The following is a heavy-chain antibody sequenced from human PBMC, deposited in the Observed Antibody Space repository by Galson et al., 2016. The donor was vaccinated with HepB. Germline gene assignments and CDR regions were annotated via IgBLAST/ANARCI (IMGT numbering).Heavy chain of an antibody. CDR2: INPRGTST. CDR3: ARDLYSSSSGQEGMDI. D-gene: IGHD6-6*01. J-gene: IGHJ6*02. Sequence: SGFIFSDYYIHWVRQAPGQGLEWVGDINPRGTSTSYAQKFQGRVTVSRDTSTSTVYMELSSLRSEDTAVYYCARDLYSSSSGQEGMDIWGQGTTVTVAS. CDR1: GFIFSDYY. V-gene: IGHV1-46*01.